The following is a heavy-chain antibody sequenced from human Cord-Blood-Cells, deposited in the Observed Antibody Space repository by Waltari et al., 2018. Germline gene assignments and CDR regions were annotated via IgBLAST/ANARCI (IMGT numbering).Heavy chain of an antibody. J-gene: IGHJ4*02. CDR2: IYHSGST. Sequence: QVQLQESGPGLVKPSGTLSLTCAVSGGSISGSNWWSRVRQPPGKGLEWIGEIYHSGSTNYNPSLKMRVTISVDKSKNQFSLKLSSVTAADTAVYYCARVLVLVRENKGYFDYWGQGTMVTVSS. CDR3: ARVLVLVRENKGYFDY. D-gene: IGHD3-10*01. V-gene: IGHV4-4*02. CDR1: GGSISGSNW.